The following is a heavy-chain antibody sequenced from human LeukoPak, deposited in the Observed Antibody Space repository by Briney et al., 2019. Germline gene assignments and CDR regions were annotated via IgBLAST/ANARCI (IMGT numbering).Heavy chain of an antibody. CDR3: ARDFGWLSLDDAFDI. D-gene: IGHD3-9*01. V-gene: IGHV1-18*01. CDR2: ISAYNGNT. CDR1: GYTFTSYG. J-gene: IGHJ3*02. Sequence: ASVKVSCKASGYTFTSYGISWGRQAPGQGLEWMGWISAYNGNTNYAQKLQGRVTMTTDTSTSTAYMELRSLRSDDTAVYYCARDFGWLSLDDAFDIWGQGTMVTVSS.